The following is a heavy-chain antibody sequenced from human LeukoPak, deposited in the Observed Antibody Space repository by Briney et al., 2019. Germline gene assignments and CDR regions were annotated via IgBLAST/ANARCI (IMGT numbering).Heavy chain of an antibody. Sequence: ASVKVSCEASGYSFTSYGISWVQQAPGQGLEWMGWISTYNDNRNYAQKLQGRVTMTTETSTTTAYMELRSLRSDDTAVYYCARDRFIYCSSNSCKVMDVWGQGTTVTVSS. CDR2: ISTYNDNR. CDR3: ARDRFIYCSSNSCKVMDV. D-gene: IGHD2-2*01. J-gene: IGHJ6*02. CDR1: GYSFTSYG. V-gene: IGHV1-18*01.